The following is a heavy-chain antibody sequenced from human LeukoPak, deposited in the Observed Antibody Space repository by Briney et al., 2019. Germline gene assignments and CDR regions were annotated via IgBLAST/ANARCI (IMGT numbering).Heavy chain of an antibody. V-gene: IGHV3-9*01. J-gene: IGHJ1*01. D-gene: IGHD6-19*01. CDR3: AKGPSGIAVAGSPKYFQH. CDR1: GFTFDDYA. Sequence: GGSLRLSCAASGFTFDDYAMHWVRQAPGKGLEWVSGISWNSGSIDYVDSVKGRFTISRDNAKNSLYLQMNSLRAEDTALYYCAKGPSGIAVAGSPKYFQHWGQGTLVTVSS. CDR2: ISWNSGSI.